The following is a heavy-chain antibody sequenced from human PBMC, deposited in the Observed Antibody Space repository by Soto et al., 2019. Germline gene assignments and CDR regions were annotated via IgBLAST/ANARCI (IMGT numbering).Heavy chain of an antibody. Sequence: QVQLVQSGAEVKKPGSSVKVSCKASGGTFRRYSITWVRQAPGHGLEWIGRIIPIFGIPTYAQKFQGRVTITADESTSTAYMELSSLRSDDTAVYYCAREDRDRETGLVPAAIDGMDVWGQGTTVTVSS. J-gene: IGHJ6*02. CDR1: GGTFRRYS. CDR2: IIPIFGIP. CDR3: AREDRDRETGLVPAAIDGMDV. D-gene: IGHD2-2*01. V-gene: IGHV1-69*08.